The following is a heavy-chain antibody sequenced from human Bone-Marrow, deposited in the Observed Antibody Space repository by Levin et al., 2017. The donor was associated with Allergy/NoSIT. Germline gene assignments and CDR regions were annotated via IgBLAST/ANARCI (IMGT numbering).Heavy chain of an antibody. J-gene: IGHJ4*01. D-gene: IGHD1-1*01. CDR3: VQGAGRI. Sequence: GGSLRLSCVASGFTFSSYTMSWVRQAPGRGLDWVSSIGGTTGYIYYADSVKDRFTISRDNAKNSLFLEMNSLRAEDTGVYYCVQGAGRIWGHGTLVIVSS. V-gene: IGHV3-21*06. CDR2: IGGTTGYI. CDR1: GFTFSSYT.